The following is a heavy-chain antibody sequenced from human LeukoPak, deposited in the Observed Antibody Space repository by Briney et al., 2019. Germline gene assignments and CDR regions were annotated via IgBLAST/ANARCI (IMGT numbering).Heavy chain of an antibody. V-gene: IGHV3-7*02. Sequence: GGSLRLSCTASGFTFSTYWMSWVRQTPAKGLEWVANIKPDGSEKYYGDSVKSRFTISRDNAKNSLYLQMNSLRADDTAVYYCAKQRPSNSGPPFEYWGQGTLVTVSS. D-gene: IGHD4-23*01. CDR2: IKPDGSEK. CDR3: AKQRPSNSGPPFEY. J-gene: IGHJ4*02. CDR1: GFTFSTYW.